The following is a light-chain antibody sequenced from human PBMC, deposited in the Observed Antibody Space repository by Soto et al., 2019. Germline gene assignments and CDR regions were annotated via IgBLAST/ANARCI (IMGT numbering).Light chain of an antibody. V-gene: IGKV3-20*01. J-gene: IGKJ2*01. CDR1: QSVSSSS. CDR3: HKYGNSRFT. Sequence: VLTQSPGTLSLSAGDRATLSCRASQSVSSSSFAWYQQKPGQAPRLLIFGTSARATGIPDRFRGSGSGTEFTLTITRLEPEDFAVYYCHKYGNSRFTFGRGNKREIK. CDR2: GTS.